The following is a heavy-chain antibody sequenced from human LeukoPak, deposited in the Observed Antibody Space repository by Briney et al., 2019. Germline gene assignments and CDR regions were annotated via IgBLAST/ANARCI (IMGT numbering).Heavy chain of an antibody. CDR2: IIPIFGTA. D-gene: IGHD6-6*01. J-gene: IGHJ4*02. CDR3: ARPNSSSAGGYYFDY. V-gene: IGHV1-69*05. CDR1: GGTFSSYA. Sequence: GSSVKVSCKASGGTFSSYAISWVRQAPGQGLEWMGGIIPIFGTANYEQKFQGRVTITTDESTSTAYMELSSLRSEDTAVYYCARPNSSSAGGYYFDYWGQGTLVTVSS.